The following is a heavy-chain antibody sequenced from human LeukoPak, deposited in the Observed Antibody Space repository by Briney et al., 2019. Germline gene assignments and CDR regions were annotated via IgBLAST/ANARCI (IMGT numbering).Heavy chain of an antibody. J-gene: IGHJ6*03. V-gene: IGHV4-4*07. CDR3: AREGYYGSGAYMDV. D-gene: IGHD3-10*01. CDR2: IYTSGST. CDR1: GGSISSYY. Sequence: SETLSLTCTVSGGSISSYYWSWVRQPAGKGLEWVGRIYTSGSTNYNPSLKSRVTMSVDTSKNQFSLKLSSVTAADTAVYYCAREGYYGSGAYMDVWGKGTTVTVSS.